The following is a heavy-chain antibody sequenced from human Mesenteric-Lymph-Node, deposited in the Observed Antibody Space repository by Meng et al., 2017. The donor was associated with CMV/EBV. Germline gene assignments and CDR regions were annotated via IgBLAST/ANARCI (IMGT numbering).Heavy chain of an antibody. V-gene: IGHV1-18*01. CDR3: ARDPGSSSWYGGDF. J-gene: IGHJ4*02. CDR2: TSAYNGNT. Sequence: ASVKVSCKASGYTFSTYAVAWVRQAPGQGLEWMGWTSAYNGNTNNAQKFQGRVTMTSDTSTSTVYMELSSLRSEDTAVYYCARDPGSSSWYGGDFWGQGTLVTVSS. CDR1: GYTFSTYA. D-gene: IGHD6-13*01.